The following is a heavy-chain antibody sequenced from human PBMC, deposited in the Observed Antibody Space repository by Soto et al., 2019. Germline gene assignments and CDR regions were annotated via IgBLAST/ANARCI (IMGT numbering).Heavy chain of an antibody. CDR2: IYHSGST. V-gene: IGHV4-4*02. CDR3: ARAAMGGSSWPFDY. Sequence: QVQLQESGPGLVKPSGTLSLTCAVSGGSISSSNWWSWVRQPPGKGLEWIGEIYHSGSTNYHPSLKSRVTTSLNNSKMLFSLKLGSVSAADPAVHYCARAAMGGSSWPFDYWGQGTLVTVSS. J-gene: IGHJ4*02. CDR1: GGSISSSNW. D-gene: IGHD6-13*01.